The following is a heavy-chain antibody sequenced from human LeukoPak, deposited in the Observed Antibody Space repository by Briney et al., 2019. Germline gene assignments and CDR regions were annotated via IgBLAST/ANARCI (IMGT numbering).Heavy chain of an antibody. V-gene: IGHV3-30*02. J-gene: IGHJ4*02. CDR2: IRYDGSNK. D-gene: IGHD3-22*01. CDR1: GFTFSSYG. CDR3: AKVRHITVIVVVTNNY. Sequence: GGSLRLSCAASGFTFSSYGMHWVRQAPGKGLEWVAFIRYDGSNKYYADSVKGRFTMSRDNSKNTLYLQMNSLRAEDTAVYYCAKVRHITVIVVVTNNYWGQGTLVTVSS.